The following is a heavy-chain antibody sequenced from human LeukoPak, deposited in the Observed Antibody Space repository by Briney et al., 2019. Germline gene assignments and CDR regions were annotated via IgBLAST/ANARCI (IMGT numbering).Heavy chain of an antibody. D-gene: IGHD3/OR15-3a*01. CDR1: GFTFDDYA. CDR3: VRGNFGPAQWFDP. J-gene: IGHJ5*02. V-gene: IGHV3-9*01. Sequence: GGSLRLSCAASGFTFDDYAMHWVRQVPGKGLEWVSGISWNSGSTGYAGSVKGRFTMSRDNTKNSLYLQMNSLTPDDTALYYCVRGNFGPAQWFDPWGQGTLVTVSS. CDR2: ISWNSGST.